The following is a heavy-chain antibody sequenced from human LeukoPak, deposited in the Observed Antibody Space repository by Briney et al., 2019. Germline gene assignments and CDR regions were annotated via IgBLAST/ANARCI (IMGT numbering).Heavy chain of an antibody. CDR1: GFTFSSYR. CDR2: ISSSSSYI. CDR3: ARGLVQLERFDAFDI. J-gene: IGHJ3*02. V-gene: IGHV3-21*01. Sequence: GGSLRLSCAASGFTFSSYRMIWVRQASGKGLEWVSSISSSSSYIYYADSVKGRFTISRDNAKNSLYLQMNSLRAEDTAVYYCARGLVQLERFDAFDIWGQGTMVTVSS. D-gene: IGHD1-1*01.